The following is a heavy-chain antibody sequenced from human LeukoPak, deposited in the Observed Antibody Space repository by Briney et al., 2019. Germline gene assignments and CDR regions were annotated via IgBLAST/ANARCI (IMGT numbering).Heavy chain of an antibody. D-gene: IGHD3-16*01. CDR1: GGSISSGGYY. J-gene: IGHJ4*02. Sequence: SETLSLTCTVSGGSISSGGYYWSWTRQHPGKGLEWIGYIYYSGSTYYNPSLKSRVTISVDTSKNQFSLKLSSVTAADTAVYYCARVRFSNLFDYWGQGTLVTVSS. CDR3: ARVRFSNLFDY. CDR2: IYYSGST. V-gene: IGHV4-31*03.